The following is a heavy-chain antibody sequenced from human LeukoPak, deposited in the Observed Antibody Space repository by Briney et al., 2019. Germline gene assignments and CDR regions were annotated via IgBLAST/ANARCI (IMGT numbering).Heavy chain of an antibody. D-gene: IGHD3-22*01. Sequence: GGSLRLSCAVSGITLSNYGMSWVRQAPGKGLEWVAGIGASGGGTYYADSVKGRFTISRDNSKNTLYLQMNSLRAEDTAVYFCAKRGVVIRVILVGFHKEAYYFDSWGRGALVTVSS. CDR3: AKRGVVIRVILVGFHKEAYYFDS. J-gene: IGHJ4*02. CDR2: IGASGGGT. CDR1: GITLSNYG. V-gene: IGHV3-23*01.